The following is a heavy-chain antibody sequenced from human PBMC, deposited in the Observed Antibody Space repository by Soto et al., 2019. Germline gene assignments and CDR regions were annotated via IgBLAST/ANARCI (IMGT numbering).Heavy chain of an antibody. Sequence: ASVKVSCKASGYTFTSYGISWVRQAPGQGLEWMGWISAYNGNTNYAQKLQGRVTMTTDTSTSTAYMVLRSLRSDDTAVYYCARKSTLGCSCGSCYSYYQSSYYYYYMDVWGKGTTVTVSS. V-gene: IGHV1-18*01. CDR2: ISAYNGNT. CDR1: GYTFTSYG. J-gene: IGHJ6*03. CDR3: ARKSTLGCSCGSCYSYYQSSYYYYYMDV. D-gene: IGHD2-15*01.